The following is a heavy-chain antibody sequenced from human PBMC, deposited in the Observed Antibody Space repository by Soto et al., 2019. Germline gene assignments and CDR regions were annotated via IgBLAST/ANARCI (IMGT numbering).Heavy chain of an antibody. CDR2: ISSNGGST. J-gene: IGHJ4*02. CDR3: VVYGQLGPSD. Sequence: PGGSLRLSCSASGFTFSSYAMHWVRQAPGKGLEYVSAISSNGGSTYYADPVKGRFTISRDNSKNTLYLQMSSLRAEDTAVYYCVVYGQLGPSDWGQGTLVTVSS. V-gene: IGHV3-64D*06. D-gene: IGHD6-6*01. CDR1: GFTFSSYA.